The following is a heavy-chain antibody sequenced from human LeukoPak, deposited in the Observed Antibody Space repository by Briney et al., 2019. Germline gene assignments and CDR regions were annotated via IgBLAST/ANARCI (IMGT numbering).Heavy chain of an antibody. Sequence: GGTLRLSCAASGFSFSSYAMSWARQAPGKGLEWVSAITNTGRTTYYADSVKGRFTISRDNSKNTLYLRMNSLRAEDTAVYYCAKDRIAVAGTDLDRWGQRTMVAVSS. J-gene: IGHJ5*02. CDR1: GFSFSSYA. CDR3: AKDRIAVAGTDLDR. V-gene: IGHV3-23*01. CDR2: ITNTGRTT. D-gene: IGHD6-19*01.